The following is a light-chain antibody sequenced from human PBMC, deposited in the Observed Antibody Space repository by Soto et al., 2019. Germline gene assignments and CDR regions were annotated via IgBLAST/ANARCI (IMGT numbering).Light chain of an antibody. CDR2: DVS. Sequence: QSALTQPACVSGSPGQSITISYTGTSSDVGRYNYVSWYQHHPGKAPKLIIYDVSNRPSGVSNRFSGSKSGNTASLTISGLQAEDEGDYYCSSYTSSSTRVFGGGTTLTVL. CDR3: SSYTSSSTRV. V-gene: IGLV2-14*03. J-gene: IGLJ3*02. CDR1: SSDVGRYNY.